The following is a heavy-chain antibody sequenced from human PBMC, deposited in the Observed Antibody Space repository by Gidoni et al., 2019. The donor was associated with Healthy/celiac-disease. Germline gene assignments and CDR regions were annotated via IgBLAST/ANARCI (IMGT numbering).Heavy chain of an antibody. J-gene: IGHJ6*03. D-gene: IGHD2-2*01. CDR3: ARLSSWGRVGVVVPAARYYMDV. CDR2: IYYSGST. CDR1: GGSISSSSYY. V-gene: IGHV4-39*01. Sequence: QLQLQESGPGLVKPSETLSLTCTVSGGSISSSSYYWGWIRQPPGKGLEWIGSIYYSGSTYYNPSLKSRVTISADTSKNQFSLKLSSVTAADTAVYYCARLSSWGRVGVVVPAARYYMDVWGKGTTVTVSS.